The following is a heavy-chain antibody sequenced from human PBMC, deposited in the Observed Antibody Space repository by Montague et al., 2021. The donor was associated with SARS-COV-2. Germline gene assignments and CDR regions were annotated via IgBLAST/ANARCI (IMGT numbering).Heavy chain of an antibody. J-gene: IGHJ6*02. CDR2: IYYSGST. D-gene: IGHD3-9*01. V-gene: IGHV4-39*01. Sequence: SETLSLTCTVSGGSISSSSYYWGWIRQPPGKGLEWIGSIYYSGSTYYXXXLKSRVTISVDTPKNQFSLKLSSVTAADTAVYYCARQDDILTGYYYYGMDVWGQGTTVTVSS. CDR3: ARQDDILTGYYYYGMDV. CDR1: GGSISSSSYY.